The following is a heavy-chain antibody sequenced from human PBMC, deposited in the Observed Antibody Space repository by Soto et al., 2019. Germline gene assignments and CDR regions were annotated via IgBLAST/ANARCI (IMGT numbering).Heavy chain of an antibody. CDR2: ISAYNGNT. CDR3: ARDRRPGNSSGWYWFDP. V-gene: IGHV1-18*01. Sequence: ASVKVSCKDSVYTFTSYGISWVRQDPGQGLEWMGWISAYNGNTNYAQKLQGRVTMATDTSTSTAYMELRSLRSDDTAVYYCARDRRPGNSSGWYWFDPWGQGTLVTVSS. CDR1: VYTFTSYG. J-gene: IGHJ5*02. D-gene: IGHD6-19*01.